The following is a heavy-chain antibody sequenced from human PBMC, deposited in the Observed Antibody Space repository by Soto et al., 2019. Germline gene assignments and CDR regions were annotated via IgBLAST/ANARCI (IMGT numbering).Heavy chain of an antibody. Sequence: QVQLQESGPGLVKPSETLSLTCSVSGGSVSVGDYYWSWIRQPSGKVLEWIGNIFYNGNTNYNPSLKSRATVSSATAKDQFSLTLTSVTASDTAVDYCARDYGDPYQAFFDSWGQGILVTVAS. CDR1: GGSVSVGDYY. D-gene: IGHD3-10*01. CDR2: IFYNGNT. V-gene: IGHV4-61*08. J-gene: IGHJ4*02. CDR3: ARDYGDPYQAFFDS.